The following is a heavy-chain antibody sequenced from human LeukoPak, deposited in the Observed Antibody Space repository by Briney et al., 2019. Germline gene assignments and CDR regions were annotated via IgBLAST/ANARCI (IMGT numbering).Heavy chain of an antibody. CDR2: MNPNSGNT. CDR3: ARDYGGNSGWFDP. CDR1: GYTFTIYG. J-gene: IGHJ5*02. D-gene: IGHD4-23*01. Sequence: ASVRVSCKASGYTFTIYGVTWVRQAPGQGLEWIGWMNPNSGNTGYAQKFQGRVTLTRSTSISTAYMELRSLTSEDTAVYYCARDYGGNSGWFDPWGQGTLVTVSS. V-gene: IGHV1-8*02.